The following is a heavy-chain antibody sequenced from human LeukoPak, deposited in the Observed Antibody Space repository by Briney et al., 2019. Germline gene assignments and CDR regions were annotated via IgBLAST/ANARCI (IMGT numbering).Heavy chain of an antibody. CDR2: IYHSGST. Sequence: SETLSLTSAVSGGSISSGGYSWSWIRQPPGKGLEWIGYIYHSGSTYYNPSLKSRVTISVDRSKNQFSLKLSSVTAADTAVYYCARASGSYYYYGMDVWGQGTTVTVSS. D-gene: IGHD2-15*01. CDR1: GGSISSGGYS. CDR3: ARASGSYYYYGMDV. V-gene: IGHV4-30-2*01. J-gene: IGHJ6*02.